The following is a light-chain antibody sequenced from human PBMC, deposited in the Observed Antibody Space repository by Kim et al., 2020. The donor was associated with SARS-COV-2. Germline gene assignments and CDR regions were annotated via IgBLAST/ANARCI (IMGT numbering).Light chain of an antibody. CDR3: QQYYSTPLT. CDR2: WAS. J-gene: IGKJ4*01. CDR1: QSVLYSSNNKNY. Sequence: INCKSSQSVLYSSNNKNYLAWYQQKPGQPPKLLIYWASTRESGVPDRFSGSGSGTDFTLTISSLQAEDVAVYYCQQYYSTPLTFGGGTKVEIK. V-gene: IGKV4-1*01.